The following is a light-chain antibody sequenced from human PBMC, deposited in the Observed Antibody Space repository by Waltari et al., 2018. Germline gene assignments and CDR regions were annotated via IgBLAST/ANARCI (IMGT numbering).Light chain of an antibody. J-gene: IGLJ1*01. CDR3: QVYSRYSDPYV. V-gene: IGLV3-21*02. CDR2: DNT. CDR1: NIGTKG. Sequence: YVLTQPPSVSVAPGQTARITCGGNNIGTKGVHWYQQKPGQAPVLVVYDNTDRPSGIPERFSGSNSGNTATLTSSRVEAGDEADYYCQVYSRYSDPYVFGSGTQVTVL.